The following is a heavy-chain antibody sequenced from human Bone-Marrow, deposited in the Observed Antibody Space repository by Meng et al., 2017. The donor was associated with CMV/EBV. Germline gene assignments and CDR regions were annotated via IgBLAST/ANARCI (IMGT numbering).Heavy chain of an antibody. J-gene: IGHJ4*02. CDR1: GYRFSDHY. CDR3: VRDHNWGPDY. D-gene: IGHD1-1*01. V-gene: IGHV1-2*02. CDR2: IYPNSGGT. Sequence: QVQLVQPGAEVKGPGASVKVPCQTSGYRFSDHYMHWVRQAPGQGLEWMGWIYPNSGGTHYAQKFQDRVTMTRDTSISTVYMELSRLTSDDTAVYYCVRDHNWGPDYWGQGTLVTVSS.